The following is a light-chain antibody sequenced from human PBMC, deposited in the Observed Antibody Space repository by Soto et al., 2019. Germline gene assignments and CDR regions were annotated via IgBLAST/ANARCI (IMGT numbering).Light chain of an antibody. CDR2: DGS. J-gene: IGKJ2*01. CDR1: HSVTGNN. CDR3: KQYVPPRGI. V-gene: IGKV3-20*01. Sequence: EIVLTQSPGTLSLSPGERATLSCRASHSVTGNNLAWYQKRPGQAPRLLIYDGSSRATGISDRFSGSGSGTYSTLTISSLVLEVLEVYYCKQYVPPRGIFAQGTKREI.